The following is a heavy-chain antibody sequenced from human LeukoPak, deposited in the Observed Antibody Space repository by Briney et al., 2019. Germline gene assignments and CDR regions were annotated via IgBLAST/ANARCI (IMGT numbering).Heavy chain of an antibody. CDR1: GSSLTTTYY. CDR3: ARVLNAPKFIDS. J-gene: IGHJ4*02. V-gene: IGHV4-38-2*02. CDR2: VFQLQTVRT. Sequence: SETLSLTCTVSGSSLTTTYYWAWFRQPPGKGLEWIATVFQLQTVRTFYNPSLESRVTMSLDTPQNQFSLNLTSVTAADTALYFCARVLNAPKFIDSWGQGTLVTVSS. D-gene: IGHD2-8*01.